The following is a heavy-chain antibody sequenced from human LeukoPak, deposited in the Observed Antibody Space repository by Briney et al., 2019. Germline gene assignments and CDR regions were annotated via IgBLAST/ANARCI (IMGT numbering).Heavy chain of an antibody. CDR2: ISAYNGNT. V-gene: IGHV1-18*01. D-gene: IGHD5-12*01. Sequence: ASVKVSCKASGGTFSSYAISWVRQAPGQGLEWMGWISAYNGNTNYAQKLQGRVTMTTDTSTSTAYMELRSLRSDDTAVYYCARDRYSGYEHYFDYWGQGTLVTVSS. CDR3: ARDRYSGYEHYFDY. J-gene: IGHJ4*02. CDR1: GGTFSSYA.